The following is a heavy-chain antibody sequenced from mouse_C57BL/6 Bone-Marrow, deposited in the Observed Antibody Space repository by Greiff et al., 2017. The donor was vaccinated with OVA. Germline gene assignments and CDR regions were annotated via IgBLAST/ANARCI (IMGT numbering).Heavy chain of an antibody. V-gene: IGHV1-54*01. CDR2: INPGSGGT. CDR3: ARWGLRRDYYAMDY. J-gene: IGHJ4*01. CDR1: GYAFTNYL. D-gene: IGHD2-4*01. Sequence: VQGVESGAELVRPGTSVKVSCKASGYAFTNYLIEWVKQRPGQGLEWIGVINPGSGGTNYNEKFKGKATLTADKSSSTAYMQLSSLTSEDSAVYFCARWGLRRDYYAMDYWGQGTSVTVSS.